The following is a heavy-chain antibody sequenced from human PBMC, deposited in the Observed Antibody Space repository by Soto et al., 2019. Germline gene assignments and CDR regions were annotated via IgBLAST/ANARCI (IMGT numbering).Heavy chain of an antibody. CDR3: ARHEDNRDYFAFDI. Sequence: QLQLQESGPGLVKPSETLSLTCTVSGGSISSSSYYWGWIRQPPGKGLEWIGSIYYSGSTYYNPSLKSRVTISVDTSKNQFSLKLSSVTAADTAVYYCARHEDNRDYFAFDIWGQGTMVTVSS. D-gene: IGHD4-17*01. CDR2: IYYSGST. J-gene: IGHJ3*02. V-gene: IGHV4-39*01. CDR1: GGSISSSSYY.